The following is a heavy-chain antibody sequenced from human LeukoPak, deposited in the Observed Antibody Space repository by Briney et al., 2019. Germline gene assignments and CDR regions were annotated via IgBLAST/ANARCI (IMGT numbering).Heavy chain of an antibody. CDR1: GGSISSYY. J-gene: IGHJ5*02. V-gene: IGHV4-59*12. D-gene: IGHD3-10*01. CDR2: IYYSGST. Sequence: SETLSLTCTVSGGSISSYYWSWIRQPPGKGLEWIGYIYYSGSTNYNPSLKSRVTISVDSSKNQFSLKLSSVTAADTAVYYCARGRGEGRGIAMVRGVRAPSYNWFDPWGHGTQVTVSS. CDR3: ARGRGEGRGIAMVRGVRAPSYNWFDP.